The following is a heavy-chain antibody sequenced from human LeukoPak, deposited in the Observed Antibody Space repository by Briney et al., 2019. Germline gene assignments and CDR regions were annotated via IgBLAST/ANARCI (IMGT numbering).Heavy chain of an antibody. Sequence: GGSLRLSCTAAGFTFSTYAMGWARQAPGKGLEWVAVISYDGSNKYYADSVKGRFTISRDNSKNTLYLQMNSLRAEDTAVYYCARDLEEKQWLLPFDYWGQGTLVTVSS. CDR1: GFTFSTYA. CDR3: ARDLEEKQWLLPFDY. V-gene: IGHV3-30-3*01. CDR2: ISYDGSNK. J-gene: IGHJ4*02. D-gene: IGHD6-19*01.